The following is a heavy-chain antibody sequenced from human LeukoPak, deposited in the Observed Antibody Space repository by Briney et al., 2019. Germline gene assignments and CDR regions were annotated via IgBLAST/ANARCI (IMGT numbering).Heavy chain of an antibody. Sequence: PGESLRLSCGASGLTVSSYAMSWVRQAPGKGLEWVSTIMCTTGNTYYADSVKGRFTISRDDSKSTVYLQMNSLRAEDTAVYFCAKYTSGTYYRGLDQWGRGALITVSS. J-gene: IGHJ4*02. CDR1: GLTVSSYA. D-gene: IGHD3-10*01. V-gene: IGHV3-23*01. CDR3: AKYTSGTYYRGLDQ. CDR2: IMCTTGNT.